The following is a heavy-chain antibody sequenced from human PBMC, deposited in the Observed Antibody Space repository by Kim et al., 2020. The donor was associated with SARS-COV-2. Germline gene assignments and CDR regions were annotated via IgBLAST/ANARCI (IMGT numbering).Heavy chain of an antibody. D-gene: IGHD5-12*01. Sequence: FVDAMRGPLTDSRDNAKSSLYLQMNSLRPEYTAVYYCAKQKIDSATIFDYWGQGTLVTVSS. V-gene: IGHV3-7*01. J-gene: IGHJ4*02. CDR3: AKQKIDSATIFDY.